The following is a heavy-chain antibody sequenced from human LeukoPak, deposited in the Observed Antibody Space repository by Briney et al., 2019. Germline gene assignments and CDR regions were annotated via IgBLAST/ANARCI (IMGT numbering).Heavy chain of an antibody. Sequence: GGSLRLSCVASGFTFSDYAMNWVRQAPGKGLEWVSTFKTNYNQVYYADSVKGRFTISRDNSKNTLYLQMNGLRAEDTAVYYCARYRGHSYEPYYYGMDVWGQGTTVTVSS. D-gene: IGHD5-18*01. CDR3: ARYRGHSYEPYYYGMDV. V-gene: IGHV3-23*05. CDR2: FKTNYNQV. J-gene: IGHJ6*02. CDR1: GFTFSDYA.